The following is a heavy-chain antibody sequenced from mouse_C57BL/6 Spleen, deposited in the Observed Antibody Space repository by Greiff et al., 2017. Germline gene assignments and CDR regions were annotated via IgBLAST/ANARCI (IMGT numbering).Heavy chain of an antibody. CDR2: IYPGSGST. CDR1: GYTFTSYW. CDR3: ARRGKYYGSSPDY. V-gene: IGHV1-55*01. Sequence: VQLQQPGAELVKPGASVKMSCKASGYTFTSYWITWVKQRPGQGLEWIGDIYPGSGSTNYNEKFKSKATLTVDTSSSTAYMQLSSLTSEDSAVYYCARRGKYYGSSPDYWGQGTTLTVSS. D-gene: IGHD1-1*01. J-gene: IGHJ2*01.